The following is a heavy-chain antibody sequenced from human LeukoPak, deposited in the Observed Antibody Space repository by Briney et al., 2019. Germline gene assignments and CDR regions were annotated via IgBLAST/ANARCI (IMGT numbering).Heavy chain of an antibody. V-gene: IGHV1-2*02. CDR2: INPNSGGT. J-gene: IGHJ5*02. CDR3: ARLPILGYCSGGSCYYWFDP. CDR1: GYTFTGYY. Sequence: ASVKVSCKASGYTFTGYYMHWVRQAPGQGLEWMGWINPNSGGTNYAQKFQGRVTMTRDTSISTAYMELSRLRSDDTAVYYCARLPILGYCSGGSCYYWFDPWGQGTLATVSS. D-gene: IGHD2-15*01.